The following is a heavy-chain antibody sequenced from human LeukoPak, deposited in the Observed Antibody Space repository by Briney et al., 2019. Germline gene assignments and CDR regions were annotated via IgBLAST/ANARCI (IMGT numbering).Heavy chain of an antibody. D-gene: IGHD1-1*01. CDR1: RYSFTSYW. CDR3: ARHVGSTELDLEYYFDY. CDR2: IYPGDSDT. V-gene: IGHV5-51*01. Sequence: GESLKISCKGSRYSFTSYWIGWVRQMPGKGLEWMRIIYPGDSDTRYSPSFQGQVTISADKSISTAYLQWSSLKASDTAMYYCARHVGSTELDLEYYFDYWGQGTLVTVSS. J-gene: IGHJ4*02.